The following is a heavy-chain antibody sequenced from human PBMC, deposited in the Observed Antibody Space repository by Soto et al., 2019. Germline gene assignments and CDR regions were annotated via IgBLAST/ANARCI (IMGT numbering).Heavy chain of an antibody. D-gene: IGHD3-22*01. CDR2: IRSTANNYAT. CDR3: TRFRHSSGYYLDY. J-gene: IGHJ4*02. Sequence: EVQLVESGGDLVQPGGSLKLSYAASGFTFIGSAMHWVRQASGRGLEWVGRIRSTANNYATSYAASVKGRFTISRDDSKNTVYLQMNSLKTEDTAVYYCTRFRHSSGYYLDYWGQGTLVTVSS. V-gene: IGHV3-73*02. CDR1: GFTFIGSA.